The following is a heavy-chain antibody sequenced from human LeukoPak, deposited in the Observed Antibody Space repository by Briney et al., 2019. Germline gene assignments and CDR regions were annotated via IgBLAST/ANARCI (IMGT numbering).Heavy chain of an antibody. J-gene: IGHJ4*02. V-gene: IGHV4-61*01. D-gene: IGHD3-3*01. CDR3: ARVTNVLRFLEWLPAVYYFDY. Sequence: PSETLSLTCTVSGGSVSSGSYYWSWIRQPPGKGLEWIGYIYYSGCTNYNPSLKSRVTISVDTSKNQFSLKLSSVTAADTAVYYCARVTNVLRFLEWLPAVYYFDYWGQGTLVTVSS. CDR1: GGSVSSGSYY. CDR2: IYYSGCT.